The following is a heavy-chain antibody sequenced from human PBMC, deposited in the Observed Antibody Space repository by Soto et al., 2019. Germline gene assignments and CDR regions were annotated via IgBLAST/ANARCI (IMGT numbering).Heavy chain of an antibody. D-gene: IGHD3-10*01. Sequence: GGSLRLSCAASGFTFSSYGMHWVRQAPGKGLEWVAVISYDGSNKYYADSVKGRFTISRDNSKNTLYLQMNSLRAEDTAVYYCAKDLGPITMVRGVITPPEGFDYWGHGTLVTVSS. J-gene: IGHJ4*01. CDR1: GFTFSSYG. V-gene: IGHV3-30*18. CDR2: ISYDGSNK. CDR3: AKDLGPITMVRGVITPPEGFDY.